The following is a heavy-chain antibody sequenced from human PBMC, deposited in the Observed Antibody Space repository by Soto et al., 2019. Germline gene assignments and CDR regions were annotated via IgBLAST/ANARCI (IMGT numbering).Heavy chain of an antibody. CDR3: ARGGLRRWLQNSRGYYFDY. CDR2: INHSGST. CDR1: GGSFSGYY. V-gene: IGHV4-34*01. D-gene: IGHD5-12*01. J-gene: IGHJ4*02. Sequence: SETLSLTCAVYGGSFSGYYWSWIRQPPGKGLEWIGEINHSGSTNYNPSLKSRVTISVDTSKNQFSLKLSSVTAADTAVYYCARGGLRRWLQNSRGYYFDYWGQGTLVTVSS.